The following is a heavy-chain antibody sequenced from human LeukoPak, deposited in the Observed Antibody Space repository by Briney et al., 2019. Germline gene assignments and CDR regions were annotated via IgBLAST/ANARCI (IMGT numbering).Heavy chain of an antibody. D-gene: IGHD6-13*01. V-gene: IGHV1-3*01. CDR3: ARGVGIAAAEGIFDI. J-gene: IGHJ3*02. Sequence: ASVKVSCKASGYTFTSYAMHWVRQAPGQRLEWMGWTNAGNGNTKYSQKFQGRVTITRDTSASTAYMELSSLRSEDTVVYYCARGVGIAAAEGIFDIWGQGTMVTVSS. CDR1: GYTFTSYA. CDR2: TNAGNGNT.